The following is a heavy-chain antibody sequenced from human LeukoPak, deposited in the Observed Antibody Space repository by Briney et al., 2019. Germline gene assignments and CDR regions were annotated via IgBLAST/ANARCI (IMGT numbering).Heavy chain of an antibody. Sequence: GGSLRLSCAASGFSFSSYAMHWVRQAPGKGLEWVAIISYDGSEKYYADSLKGRFTISRDNSKNTLYLQMNSLKTEGTAVYYCTRDRLWDYYDSSGYPASEHWGQGTLVTVSS. V-gene: IGHV3-30*04. D-gene: IGHD3-22*01. J-gene: IGHJ1*01. CDR3: TRDRLWDYYDSSGYPASEH. CDR2: ISYDGSEK. CDR1: GFSFSSYA.